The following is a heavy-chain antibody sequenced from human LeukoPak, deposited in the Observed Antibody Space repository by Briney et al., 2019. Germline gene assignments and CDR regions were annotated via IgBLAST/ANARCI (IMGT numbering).Heavy chain of an antibody. CDR3: ARPVDY. J-gene: IGHJ4*02. Sequence: PSETLSLTCAVYGGSFSGHYWTWIRQPPGKGLEGIGEINHSGSTNYNPSLKSRVTISVDTSKNQFSLKLSSMTAADTAVYYCARPVDYWGQGTLVTVSS. CDR2: INHSGST. CDR1: GGSFSGHY. V-gene: IGHV4-34*01.